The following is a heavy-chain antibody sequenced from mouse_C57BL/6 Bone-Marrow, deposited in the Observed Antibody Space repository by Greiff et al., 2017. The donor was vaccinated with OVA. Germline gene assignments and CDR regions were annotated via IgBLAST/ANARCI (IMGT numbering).Heavy chain of an antibody. Sequence: QVQLKQSGAELVRPGTSVKVSCKASGYAFTNYLIEWVKQRPGQGLEWIGVINPGSGGTNYNEKFKGKATLTADKSSSTAYMQLSSLTSEDSAVYFCARSVVATPYAMDYWGQGTSVTVSS. CDR1: GYAFTNYL. J-gene: IGHJ4*01. CDR2: INPGSGGT. V-gene: IGHV1-54*01. CDR3: ARSVVATPYAMDY. D-gene: IGHD1-1*01.